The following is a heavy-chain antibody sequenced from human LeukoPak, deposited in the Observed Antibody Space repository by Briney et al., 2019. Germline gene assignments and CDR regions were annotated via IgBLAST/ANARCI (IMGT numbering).Heavy chain of an antibody. CDR1: GGSISSNTCY. J-gene: IGHJ4*02. D-gene: IGHD5-18*01. Sequence: SETLSLTCTVSGGSISSNTCYWGWIRQPPGKGLEWIGSIYYSGSTYYNPSLKSRVTISVDTSKNQFSLKLSSVTAADTAVYYCARDYQGGYGDKTVDYWGQGTLVTVSS. CDR2: IYYSGST. V-gene: IGHV4-39*07. CDR3: ARDYQGGYGDKTVDY.